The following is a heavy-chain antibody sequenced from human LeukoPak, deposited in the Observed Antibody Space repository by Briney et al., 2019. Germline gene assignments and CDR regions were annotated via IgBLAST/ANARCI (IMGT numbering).Heavy chain of an antibody. J-gene: IGHJ4*02. CDR2: ISVSGGGT. Sequence: GGSLRLSCAASGFTFGTYAMSWVRQAPGKGLEWVSGISVSGGGTYYADSVKGRFTISRDNSKNTLYLQMNSLRAEDTAVYYCAPRRETYSFFDYWGQGTLVTVSS. D-gene: IGHD5-24*01. V-gene: IGHV3-23*01. CDR3: APRRETYSFFDY. CDR1: GFTFGTYA.